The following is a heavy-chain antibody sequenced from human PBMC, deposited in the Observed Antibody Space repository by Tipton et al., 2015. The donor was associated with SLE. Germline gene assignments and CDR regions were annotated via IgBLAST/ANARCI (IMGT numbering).Heavy chain of an antibody. CDR2: INPNSGGT. Sequence: QSGPEVKKPGASVKVSCKASGYTFTGYYMHWVRQTPGQGLEWMGWINPNSGGTNYAQNFQGRVTMTRDTSISTAYMELSRLRSDDPAVYYCARARRIAAAGDYRGQGTLVTVSS. CDR1: GYTFTGYY. J-gene: IGHJ4*02. CDR3: ARARRIAAAGDY. D-gene: IGHD6-13*01. V-gene: IGHV1-2*02.